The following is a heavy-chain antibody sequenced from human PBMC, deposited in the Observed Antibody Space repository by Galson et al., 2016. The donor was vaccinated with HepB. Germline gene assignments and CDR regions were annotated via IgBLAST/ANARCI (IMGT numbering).Heavy chain of an antibody. V-gene: IGHV3-15*01. Sequence: SLRLSCAASGFTFSYSWMSWVRQAPGKGLEWVGRIKSRHNGGTTDLAAPVKGRFIVSRDDSTSTLYLQMNRLATEDTAVYYRAKEPHFDYWGQGTPVTVSS. CDR3: AKEPHFDY. CDR2: IKSRHNGGTT. J-gene: IGHJ4*02. CDR1: GFTFSYSW.